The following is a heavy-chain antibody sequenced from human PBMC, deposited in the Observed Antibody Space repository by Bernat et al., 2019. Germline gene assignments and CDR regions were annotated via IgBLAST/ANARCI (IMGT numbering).Heavy chain of an antibody. CDR3: AKAGIALGGTWSSGDS. CDR2: ISGSGANT. J-gene: IGHJ4*02. D-gene: IGHD6-19*01. V-gene: IGHV3-23*01. CDR1: GFTFNNFA. Sequence: EVQLLESGGGLVQPGGSLRLSCTASGFTFNNFAMTWVRQAPGKGLEWVATISGSGANTYYADSVEGHFTISRDNSKNTVYLQMIGLRTEDTAVYYCAKAGIALGGTWSSGDSWGQGTLVTVAS.